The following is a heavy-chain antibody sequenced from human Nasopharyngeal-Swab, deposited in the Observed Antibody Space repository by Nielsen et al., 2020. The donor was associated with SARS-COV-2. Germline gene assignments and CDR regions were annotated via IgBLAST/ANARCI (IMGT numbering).Heavy chain of an antibody. CDR1: GGSISSYY. CDR2: IYYSGST. J-gene: IGHJ2*01. CDR3: ARGQATGLVVVTSSGYFDL. Sequence: SDTLSPTFTVSGGSISSYYRSWIRQPPGKGLEWIGYIYYSGSTNYNPPLKSRVTISVDTSKNQFSLKLCSVTAADTAVYYCARGQATGLVVVTSSGYFDLWGRGTLVTVSS. V-gene: IGHV4-59*07. D-gene: IGHD2-21*02.